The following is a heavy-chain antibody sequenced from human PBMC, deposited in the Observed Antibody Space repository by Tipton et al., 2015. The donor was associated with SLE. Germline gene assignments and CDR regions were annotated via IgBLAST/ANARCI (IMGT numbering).Heavy chain of an antibody. D-gene: IGHD3-3*01. Sequence: TLSLTCTVSGGSVNDYYCGWIRLPPGKGLEWIGYLYYSGNTNYNPSLKSRVTVSIDTSKSQFSLNLSSVTAADTAVYYCARDLSGGHYDLCGRGTLVTISS. CDR2: LYYSGNT. CDR3: ARDLSGGHYDL. J-gene: IGHJ2*01. V-gene: IGHV4-59*02. CDR1: GGSVNDYY.